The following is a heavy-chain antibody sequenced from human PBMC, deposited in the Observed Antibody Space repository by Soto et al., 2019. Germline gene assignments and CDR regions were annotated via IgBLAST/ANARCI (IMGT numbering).Heavy chain of an antibody. CDR2: IYYSGST. CDR3: ARVDVVVTAIQAVGAFDI. J-gene: IGHJ3*02. V-gene: IGHV4-59*01. Sequence: PSETLSLTCTVSGGSISSYYWSWIRQPPGKGLEWIGYIYYSGSTNYNPSLKSRVTISVDTSKNQFSLKLSSVTAADTAVYYCARVDVVVTAIQAVGAFDIWGQGTMVTVSS. CDR1: GGSISSYY. D-gene: IGHD2-21*02.